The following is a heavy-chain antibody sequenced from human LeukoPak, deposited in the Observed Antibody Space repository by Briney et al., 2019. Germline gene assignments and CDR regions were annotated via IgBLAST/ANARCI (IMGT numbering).Heavy chain of an antibody. CDR1: GGTFSSYA. D-gene: IGHD1-26*01. Sequence: EASVKVSCKASGGTFSSYAISWVRQAPGQGLEWMGRIIPILGIANYAQKFQGRVTITADKSTSTAYMELSSLRSEDTAVYYCARDSSPIVGATLWGYFDYWGQGTLVTVSS. CDR2: IIPILGIA. V-gene: IGHV1-69*04. CDR3: ARDSSPIVGATLWGYFDY. J-gene: IGHJ4*02.